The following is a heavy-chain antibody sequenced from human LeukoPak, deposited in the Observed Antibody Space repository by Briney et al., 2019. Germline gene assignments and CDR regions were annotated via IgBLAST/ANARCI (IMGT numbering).Heavy chain of an antibody. CDR2: IKQDGSEK. CDR1: GFTFSSYW. J-gene: IGHJ4*02. D-gene: IGHD1-26*01. CDR3: AKDVGSGSYFDY. Sequence: GSLRLSCAASGFTFSSYWMSWVRQAPGKGLEWVANIKQDGSEKYYVDSVKGRFTISRDNAKNSLYLQMNSLRAEDTAVYYCAKDVGSGSYFDYWGQGTLVTVSS. V-gene: IGHV3-7*01.